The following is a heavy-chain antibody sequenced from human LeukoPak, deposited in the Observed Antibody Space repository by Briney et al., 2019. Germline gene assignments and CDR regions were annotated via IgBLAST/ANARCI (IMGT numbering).Heavy chain of an antibody. J-gene: IGHJ4*02. CDR1: GLTFSSYA. V-gene: IGHV3-23*01. Sequence: GGSLRLSCAASGLTFSSYAMSWVRQAPGKGLEWVSVISGRGGSAYYADSVKGRFTISRDNSKNTLYLQMKSLRAEDTAVYYCATGWFGELLFDYWGQGTLVTVSS. CDR3: ATGWFGELLFDY. CDR2: ISGRGGSA. D-gene: IGHD3-10*01.